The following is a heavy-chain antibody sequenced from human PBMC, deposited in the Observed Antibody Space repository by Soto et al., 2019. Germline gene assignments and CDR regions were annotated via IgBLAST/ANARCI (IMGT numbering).Heavy chain of an antibody. J-gene: IGHJ4*02. CDR1: GGSISSGGYY. V-gene: IGHV4-31*03. Sequence: KTSKTLSLTCTVSGGSISSGGYYWSWIRQHPGKGLEWVGYSYYTGSSYYNPSLKSRVTISVDASKNQLSLRLASVTAADTAVYYCARDLRGYSRYDYLDYWGQGIPVTVSS. D-gene: IGHD5-12*01. CDR2: SYYTGSS. CDR3: ARDLRGYSRYDYLDY.